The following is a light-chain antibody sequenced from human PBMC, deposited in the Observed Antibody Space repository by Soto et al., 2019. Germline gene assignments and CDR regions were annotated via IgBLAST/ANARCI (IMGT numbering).Light chain of an antibody. Sequence: DIQMTQSPSDMSASVGDRVTITCRASQDISNFLVWFQQRPGKAPKLLIYAASSLQSGVPSRFSGSGSGTDFTLTISSLQTEDFATYYCQQANSFPLTFGGGTKVDIK. J-gene: IGKJ4*01. CDR1: QDISNF. CDR3: QQANSFPLT. CDR2: AAS. V-gene: IGKV1-12*01.